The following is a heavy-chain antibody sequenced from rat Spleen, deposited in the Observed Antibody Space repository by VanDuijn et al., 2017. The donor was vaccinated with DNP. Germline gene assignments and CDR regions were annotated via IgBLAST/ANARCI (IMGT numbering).Heavy chain of an antibody. J-gene: IGHJ3*01. CDR3: VTHPSWFGY. CDR2: LTYDGSRT. Sequence: EVQLVESGGGLVQPGRSLKLSCAASGFTFSDYYMAWVRQAPTKGLEWVAYLTYDGSRTFYRDSVKGRFTISRDNSKRTQYLQMDSLRSEDTATYYCVTHPSWFGYWGPGTLVTVSS. V-gene: IGHV5S10*01. CDR1: GFTFSDYY.